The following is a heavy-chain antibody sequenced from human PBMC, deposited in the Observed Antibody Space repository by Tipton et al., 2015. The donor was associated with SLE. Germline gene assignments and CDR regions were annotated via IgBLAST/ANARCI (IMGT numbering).Heavy chain of an antibody. CDR1: GGSISSSSYY. V-gene: IGHV4-39*07. D-gene: IGHD3-10*01. CDR2: IYYSGST. CDR3: ARAGEGLGY. Sequence: TLSLTCTVSGGSISSSSYYWGWIRQPPGKGLEWIGYIYYSGSTYYNPSLKSRVTISVDRSKNQFSLKLSSVTAADTAVYYCARAGEGLGYWGQGTLVTVSS. J-gene: IGHJ4*02.